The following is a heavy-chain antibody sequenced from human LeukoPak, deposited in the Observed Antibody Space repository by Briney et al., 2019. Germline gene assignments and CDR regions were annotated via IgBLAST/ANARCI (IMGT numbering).Heavy chain of an antibody. CDR1: GYTFTSYD. V-gene: IGHV1-8*01. J-gene: IGHJ4*02. CDR3: AKDYEYNSNTWYFH. Sequence: ASVKVSCKASGYTFTSYDINWVRQATGQGLEWMGWMNPNSGNTGYAQKFQGRVTMTRNTSISTVYMELSSLRSEDTAVYYCAKDYEYNSNTWYFHWGRGTLVSVSS. CDR2: MNPNSGNT. D-gene: IGHD6-13*01.